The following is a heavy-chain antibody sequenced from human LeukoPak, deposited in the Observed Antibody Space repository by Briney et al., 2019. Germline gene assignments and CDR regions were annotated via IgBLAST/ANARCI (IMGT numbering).Heavy chain of an antibody. V-gene: IGHV4-39*07. D-gene: IGHD6-19*01. CDR3: ARAGPRYFDL. Sequence: KPSETLSLTCTVSGGSISSSSYYWGWIRQPPGKGLEWIGSIYYSGSTYYNPSLKSRVTISVDTSKNQFSLKLSSVTAADTAVCYCARAGPRYFDLWGRGTLVTVSS. J-gene: IGHJ2*01. CDR2: IYYSGST. CDR1: GGSISSSSYY.